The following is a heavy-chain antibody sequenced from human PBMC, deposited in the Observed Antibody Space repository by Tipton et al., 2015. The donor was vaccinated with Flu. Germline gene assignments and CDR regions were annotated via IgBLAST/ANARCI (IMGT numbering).Heavy chain of an antibody. CDR2: IYYSGST. CDR3: ARHGGYYFDY. Sequence: TLSLTCTVSGGSISSSSYYWGWIRQPPGKGLEWIGSIYYSGSTYYNPSLKSRVTISVDTSKNQFSLKLSCVTAADTAVYYCARHGGYYFDYWGQGTLVTVSS. V-gene: IGHV4-39*07. D-gene: IGHD4-23*01. CDR1: GGSISSSSYY. J-gene: IGHJ4*02.